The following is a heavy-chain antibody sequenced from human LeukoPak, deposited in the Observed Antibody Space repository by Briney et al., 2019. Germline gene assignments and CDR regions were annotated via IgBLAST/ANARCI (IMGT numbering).Heavy chain of an antibody. J-gene: IGHJ6*03. CDR2: IYYSGST. Sequence: PSETLSLTCTVSGGSMNSYSWSWIRQPPGKGLEWIANIYYSGSTNYNPSLKSRVTISLDTSKNQISLRLSSVTAAYTAVYYCARGTVSMYYMDVWGKGTTVTISS. V-gene: IGHV4-59*01. CDR1: GGSMNSYS. D-gene: IGHD2-8*02. CDR3: ARGTVSMYYMDV.